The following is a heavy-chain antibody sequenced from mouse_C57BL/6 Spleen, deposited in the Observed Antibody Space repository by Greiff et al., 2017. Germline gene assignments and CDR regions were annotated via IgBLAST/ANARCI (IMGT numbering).Heavy chain of an antibody. CDR2: IRLKSDNYAT. J-gene: IGHJ4*01. Sequence: EVKLEESGGGLVQPGGSMKLSCVASGFTFSNYWMNWVRQSPEKGLEWVAQIRLKSDNYATHYAESVKGRFTISRDDSKSSVYLQMNNLRAEDTGIYYCTGDTPMDYWGQGTSVTVSS. CDR1: GFTFSNYW. CDR3: TGDTPMDY. D-gene: IGHD5-1-1*01. V-gene: IGHV6-3*01.